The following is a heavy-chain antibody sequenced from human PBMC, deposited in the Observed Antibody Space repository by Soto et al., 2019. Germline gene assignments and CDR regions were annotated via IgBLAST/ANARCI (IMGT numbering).Heavy chain of an antibody. CDR3: AKALQFYGSGTPFDY. CDR2: IYSNGDS. Sequence: EVQLVETGGGLIQPGGSLRLSCAASGFAVSDNYLSWVRQTPGKGLEWVSIIYSNGDSYYPDSVRGRFIISRDSSKNMLFLQMNSLTAEDTAVYFCAKALQFYGSGTPFDYWGQGTPVIVSS. V-gene: IGHV3-53*02. J-gene: IGHJ4*02. CDR1: GFAVSDNY. D-gene: IGHD3-10*01.